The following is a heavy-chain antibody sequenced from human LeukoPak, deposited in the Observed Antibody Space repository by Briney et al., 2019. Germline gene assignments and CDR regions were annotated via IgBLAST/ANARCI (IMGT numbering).Heavy chain of an antibody. CDR2: ISGSGGST. Sequence: PGGSLRLSCAASGFTFSSYAMSWLRQAPGKGLEWVSAISGSGGSTYYADSVKGRFTISRDNSKNTLYLQMHSLRAEDTAVDYCAKEPAGNYYHSSGYRDAFDIWGQGTMVTVSS. J-gene: IGHJ3*02. CDR1: GFTFSSYA. CDR3: AKEPAGNYYHSSGYRDAFDI. V-gene: IGHV3-23*01. D-gene: IGHD3-22*01.